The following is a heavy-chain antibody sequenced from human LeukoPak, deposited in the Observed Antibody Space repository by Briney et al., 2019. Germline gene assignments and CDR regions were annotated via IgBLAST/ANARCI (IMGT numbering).Heavy chain of an antibody. CDR1: GFTFSRHG. CDR3: ARDRAWNYSDY. Sequence: GGSLRLSCAPSGFTFSRHGMHWVRQAPGKGLEWVAIISNDGSRKYYAHSVEGRFTISRDNSKNTLYLQMDSLRAEDTAVYYCARDRAWNYSDYWGQGTLVTVSS. CDR2: ISNDGSRK. J-gene: IGHJ4*02. D-gene: IGHD3-3*01. V-gene: IGHV3-30*03.